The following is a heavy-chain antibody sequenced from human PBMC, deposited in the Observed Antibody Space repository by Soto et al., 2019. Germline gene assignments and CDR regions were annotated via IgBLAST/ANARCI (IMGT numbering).Heavy chain of an antibody. D-gene: IGHD2-21*01. CDR2: ISHSGST. CDR3: ARSPPVEHPLAIFGD. Sequence: SETMSLPCSVSARSLSSSNRGRWVRPPPGQGLECIGEISHSGSTNYNPSLKSRVTLSVDKSKNQFSLKLSSVTAADTAVYYCARSPPVEHPLAIFGDWGEGTRVTAPQ. CDR1: ARSLSSSNR. V-gene: IGHV4-4*02. J-gene: IGHJ4*02.